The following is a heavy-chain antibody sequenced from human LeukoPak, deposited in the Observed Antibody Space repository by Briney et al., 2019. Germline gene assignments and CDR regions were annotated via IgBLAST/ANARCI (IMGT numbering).Heavy chain of an antibody. J-gene: IGHJ5*02. Sequence: GGSLRLSCAASGFTFSSYWMSWVRQAPGKGLEWVANIKQDGSEKYYVDSVKGRFTISRDNSKNTLYLQMNSLRAEDTAVYYCAKGEEQWLYNLNWFDPWGQGTLVTVSS. D-gene: IGHD6-19*01. V-gene: IGHV3-7*03. CDR2: IKQDGSEK. CDR3: AKGEEQWLYNLNWFDP. CDR1: GFTFSSYW.